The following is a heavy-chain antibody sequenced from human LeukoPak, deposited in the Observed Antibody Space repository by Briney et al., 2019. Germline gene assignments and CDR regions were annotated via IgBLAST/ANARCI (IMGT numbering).Heavy chain of an antibody. CDR2: IDKHGSGK. D-gene: IGHD1-26*01. J-gene: IGHJ4*02. V-gene: IGHV3-7*03. CDR3: AKGFMGSVGAYFGY. CDR1: GFTFSTSW. Sequence: GGSLRLSCVASGFTFSTSWVTWVRQAPGKGLEWVANIDKHGSGKYYVDSVKGRFTISRDNSKSTLYLQMNSLRAEDTAVYYCAKGFMGSVGAYFGYWGQGTLVTVSS.